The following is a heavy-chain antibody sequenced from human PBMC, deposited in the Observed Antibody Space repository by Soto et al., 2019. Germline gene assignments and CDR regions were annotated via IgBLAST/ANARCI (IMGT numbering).Heavy chain of an antibody. V-gene: IGHV1-8*01. CDR3: ARGLPGIAAAGTNGGSNYYYYYMDV. CDR1: GYTFTSYD. Sequence: ASVKVSCKASGYTFTSYDINWVRQATGQGLEWKGWMNPNSGNTGYAQKFQGRVTMTRNTSISTAYMELSSLRSEDTAVYYCARGLPGIAAAGTNGGSNYYYYYMDVWGKGTTVTVSS. CDR2: MNPNSGNT. D-gene: IGHD6-13*01. J-gene: IGHJ6*03.